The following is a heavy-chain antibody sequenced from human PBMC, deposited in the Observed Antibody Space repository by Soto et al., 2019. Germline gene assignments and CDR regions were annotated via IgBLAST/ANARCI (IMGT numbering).Heavy chain of an antibody. CDR3: ARDSSPNYDFWSGYNYYYYGMDV. Sequence: SETLSLTCTVSGGSISSGGYYWSWIRQHPGKGLEWIGYIYYSGSTYYNPSLKSRVTISVDTSKNQFSLKLSSVTAADTAVYYCARDSSPNYDFWSGYNYYYYGMDVWGEGTTVTV. D-gene: IGHD3-3*01. J-gene: IGHJ6*02. CDR1: GGSISSGGYY. CDR2: IYYSGST. V-gene: IGHV4-31*03.